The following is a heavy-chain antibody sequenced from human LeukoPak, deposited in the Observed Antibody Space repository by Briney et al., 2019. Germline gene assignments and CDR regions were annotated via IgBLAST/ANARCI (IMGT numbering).Heavy chain of an antibody. CDR3: ASYLGTGSGTTYYYYGMDV. D-gene: IGHD1-1*01. J-gene: IGHJ6*02. CDR1: GFXFSSYS. Sequence: GGSLRLSCGASGFXFSSYSMNWVRQAPGKGLEWVSSICSSSSYIYYADSVKGRFTISRDNAKNSLYLQMNSLRAEDTAVYYCASYLGTGSGTTYYYYGMDVWGQGTTVTVSS. CDR2: ICSSSSYI. V-gene: IGHV3-21*01.